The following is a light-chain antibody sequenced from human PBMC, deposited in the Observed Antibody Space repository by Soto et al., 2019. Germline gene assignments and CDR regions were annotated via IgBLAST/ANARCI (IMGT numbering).Light chain of an antibody. Sequence: EIVLTQSPATLSLSPGERATLSCRARQSISSYLAWYQQKPGQAPRLLIYDASNRATGIPARFSGSGSGTDFTLTISSLESEDFAVYYCQQRSNFITCGQGTRLEIK. J-gene: IGKJ5*01. CDR1: QSISSY. CDR2: DAS. V-gene: IGKV3-11*01. CDR3: QQRSNFIT.